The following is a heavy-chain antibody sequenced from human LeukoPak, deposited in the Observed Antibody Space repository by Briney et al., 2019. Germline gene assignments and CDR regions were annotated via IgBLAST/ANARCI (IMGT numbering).Heavy chain of an antibody. Sequence: GGSLRLSCAASGFTFSPYSMNWVRQAPGKGLEWVSSISGSSLYIYYADSVKGRFTISRDNAKNSLYLQMNSLRAEDTAVYYCARDWGGDIVVVPAAINWFDPWGQGTLVTVSS. CDR3: ARDWGGDIVVVPAAINWFDP. D-gene: IGHD2-2*02. CDR1: GFTFSPYS. V-gene: IGHV3-21*01. J-gene: IGHJ5*02. CDR2: ISGSSLYI.